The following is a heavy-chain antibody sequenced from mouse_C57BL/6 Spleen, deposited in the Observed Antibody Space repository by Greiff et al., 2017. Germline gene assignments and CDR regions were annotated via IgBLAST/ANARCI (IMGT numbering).Heavy chain of an antibody. CDR3: TREGGGWYFDV. V-gene: IGHV5-9-1*02. CDR2: ISSGGDYI. D-gene: IGHD1-1*02. CDR1: GFTFSSYA. Sequence: EVKLVESGEGLVKPGGSLKLSCAASGFTFSSYAMSWVRQTPEKRLEWVAYISSGGDYIYYADSVKGRFTISSDNARNTLYLQMSSLKSEDTAMYYCTREGGGWYFDVWGTGTTVTVSS. J-gene: IGHJ1*03.